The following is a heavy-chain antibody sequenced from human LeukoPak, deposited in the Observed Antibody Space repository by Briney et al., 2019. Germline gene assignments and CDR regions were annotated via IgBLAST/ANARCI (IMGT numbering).Heavy chain of an antibody. J-gene: IGHJ4*02. D-gene: IGHD6-19*01. CDR1: GYFISSGYY. CDR3: ARTSSSGLVGGYYFDY. CDR2: IHHSGST. Sequence: SETLSLTCTVSGYFISSGYYWGWIRQPPGKGLQWIGSIHHSGSTYYNPSLKSRVTTSVDTSKNQFSLKLSSVTAADTAVYYCARTSSSGLVGGYYFDYWGQGTLVTVSS. V-gene: IGHV4-38-2*02.